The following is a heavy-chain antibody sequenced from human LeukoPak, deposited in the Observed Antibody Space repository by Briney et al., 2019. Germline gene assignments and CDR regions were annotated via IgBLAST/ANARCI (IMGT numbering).Heavy chain of an antibody. D-gene: IGHD1-14*01. CDR2: IYYSGSA. CDR1: DGSISSSNYY. V-gene: IGHV4-39*01. CDR3: ARRCITTRAAFYI. Sequence: PSETLSLTCTVSDGSISSSNYYWGWIRQPPGMGLEWIGSIYYSGSAYYHPSLKSRGTISIDTSKNQFSLKMSSVTAADTAVYYCARRCITTRAAFYIWGQGTMVIVSS. J-gene: IGHJ3*02.